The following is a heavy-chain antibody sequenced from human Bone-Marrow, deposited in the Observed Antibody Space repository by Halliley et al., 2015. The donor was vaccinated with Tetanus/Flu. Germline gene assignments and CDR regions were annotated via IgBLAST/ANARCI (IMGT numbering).Heavy chain of an antibody. CDR1: GFTFDDYA. D-gene: IGHD2-15*01. J-gene: IGHJ6*02. Sequence: SLRLSCAASGFTFDDYAMHWVRQAPGKGLEWVSGISWNSGSIGYADSVKGRFTISRDNAKNSLYLQMNSLRAADTALYYCAKDMDCSGGSCQYYYYGMDVWGQGTTVTVSS. CDR3: AKDMDCSGGSCQYYYYGMDV. V-gene: IGHV3-9*01. CDR2: ISWNSGSI.